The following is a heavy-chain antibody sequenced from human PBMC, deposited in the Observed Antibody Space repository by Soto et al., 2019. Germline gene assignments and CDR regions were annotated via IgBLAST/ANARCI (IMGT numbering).Heavy chain of an antibody. D-gene: IGHD3-9*01. CDR3: ATGVLNYDILTGYPTRSARRWRAEYFKH. CDR1: GYTLTELS. J-gene: IGHJ1*01. CDR2: FDPEDGET. Sequence: ASVKVSCKVSGYTLTELSMHWVRQAPGKGLEWMGGFDPEDGETIYAQKFQGRVTMTEDTSTDTAYMELSSLRSEDTAVYYCATGVLNYDILTGYPTRSARRWRAEYFKHWGQGTLVTVSS. V-gene: IGHV1-24*01.